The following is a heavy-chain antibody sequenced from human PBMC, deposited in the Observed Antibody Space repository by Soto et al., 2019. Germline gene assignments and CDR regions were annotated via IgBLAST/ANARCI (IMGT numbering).Heavy chain of an antibody. V-gene: IGHV1-18*01. J-gene: IGHJ4*02. Sequence: ASVKVSCKASGYTFTSYGISWVRQAPGQGLEWMGWISAYNGNTNYAQKLQGRVTMTKDTSTDTAYMELSSLRSEDTAVYYCATAGYSSGWYRGWYFDYWGQGTLVTVSS. D-gene: IGHD6-19*01. CDR3: ATAGYSSGWYRGWYFDY. CDR1: GYTFTSYG. CDR2: ISAYNGNT.